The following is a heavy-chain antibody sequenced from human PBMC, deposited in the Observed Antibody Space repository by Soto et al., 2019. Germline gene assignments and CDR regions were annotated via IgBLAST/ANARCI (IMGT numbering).Heavy chain of an antibody. V-gene: IGHV4-61*01. J-gene: IGHJ4*02. CDR2: IYYTGAT. CDR3: AGALTGLNF. CDR1: GGSVSSGSYY. D-gene: IGHD7-27*01. Sequence: QVQLQESGPGLGKPSETLSLTCTVSGGSVSSGSYYWSWIRQPPGKGLEWIGYIYYTGATDYNASPKGRVTISVDTSKNQFSLKLTSVSAADTAVYYCAGALTGLNFWGQGTLVTVSS.